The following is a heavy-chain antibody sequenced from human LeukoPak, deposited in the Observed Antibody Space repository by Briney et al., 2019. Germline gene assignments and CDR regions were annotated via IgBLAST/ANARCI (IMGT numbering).Heavy chain of an antibody. CDR2: ISSSGSTI. V-gene: IGHV3-11*01. D-gene: IGHD6-19*01. Sequence: GGSLRLSCAASGFTFSDYYMSWIRQAPGKGLEWVSYISSSGSTIYYADSVKGRFTISRDNAKNSLYLQMNSLRAEDTALYYCARDIVLIAVAVRGSFDIWGQGTMVTVSS. CDR1: GFTFSDYY. CDR3: ARDIVLIAVAVRGSFDI. J-gene: IGHJ3*02.